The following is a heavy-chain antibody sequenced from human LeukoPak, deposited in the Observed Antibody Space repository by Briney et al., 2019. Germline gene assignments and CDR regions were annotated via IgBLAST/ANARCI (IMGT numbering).Heavy chain of an antibody. CDR2: ISSSSSYI. V-gene: IGHV3-21*01. Sequence: GGSLRLSCAASGFTFSSYSMNWVRQAPGKGLEWVSSISSSSSYIYYADSVKGRFTISRDNAKNSLYLQMNSLRAEDTAVYYCARGEEEYDILTGPSYDDYWGQGTLVTVSS. J-gene: IGHJ4*02. CDR1: GFTFSSYS. CDR3: ARGEEEYDILTGPSYDDY. D-gene: IGHD3-9*01.